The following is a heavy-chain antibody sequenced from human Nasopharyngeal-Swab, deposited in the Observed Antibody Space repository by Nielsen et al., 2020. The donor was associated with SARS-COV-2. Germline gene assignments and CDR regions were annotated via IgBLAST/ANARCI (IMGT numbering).Heavy chain of an antibody. Sequence: GRSLRLSCAASGFTFDDYAMHWVRQAPGKGLEWVSGISWNSGSIGYADSVKGRFTISRDNAKNSLYLQMNSLRAEDTALYYCAKTPTNYGMDVWGQGTTVTVSS. V-gene: IGHV3-9*01. CDR2: ISWNSGSI. CDR3: AKTPTNYGMDV. CDR1: GFTFDDYA. J-gene: IGHJ6*02.